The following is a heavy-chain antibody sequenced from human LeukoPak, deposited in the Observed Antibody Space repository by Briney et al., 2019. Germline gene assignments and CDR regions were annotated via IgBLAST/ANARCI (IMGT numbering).Heavy chain of an antibody. CDR2: IVVGSGNT. CDR1: GLTFTSSA. D-gene: IGHD3-9*01. CDR3: AAGRYDILTGYYNNDYGMDV. Sequence: SVKDSCKASGLTFTSSAMQWVRQARGQRLEWIGWIVVGSGNTNYAQKFQERVNITRDMSTSTAYMELSSVRSEDTAVYYCAAGRYDILTGYYNNDYGMDVWGQGTTVTVSS. V-gene: IGHV1-58*02. J-gene: IGHJ6*02.